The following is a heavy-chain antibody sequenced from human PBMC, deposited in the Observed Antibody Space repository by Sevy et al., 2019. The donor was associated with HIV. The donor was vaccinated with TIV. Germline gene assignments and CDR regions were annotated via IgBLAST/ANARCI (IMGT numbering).Heavy chain of an antibody. CDR3: IRSRLLGYTAMVPDY. Sequence: GGSLRLSCTTSGFTLGDCAMSWVRQAPGKGLEWVGFMRSKAFAGTTEYAASVKGRFTISTDDSKASAHLQMNSLRTEDTGVYYCIRSRLLGYTAMVPDYWGQGTLVTVSS. CDR2: MRSKAFAGTT. CDR1: GFTLGDCA. V-gene: IGHV3-49*04. J-gene: IGHJ4*02. D-gene: IGHD5-18*01.